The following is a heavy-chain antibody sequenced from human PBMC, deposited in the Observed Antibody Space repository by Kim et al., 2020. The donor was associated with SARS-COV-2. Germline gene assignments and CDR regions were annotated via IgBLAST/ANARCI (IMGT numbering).Heavy chain of an antibody. CDR2: ISPDYGNT. CDR1: GYTFISYS. D-gene: IGHD3-10*01. V-gene: IGHV1-18*01. CDR3: ASGSGTYSPDY. Sequence: ASVKVSCKASGYTFISYSISWVRQAPGQGLEWMGRISPDYGNTNYAQNFQDRVILTTDTSTSTAYMELRSLRSGDTAVYYCASGSGTYSPDYWGQGTLVTVSS. J-gene: IGHJ4*02.